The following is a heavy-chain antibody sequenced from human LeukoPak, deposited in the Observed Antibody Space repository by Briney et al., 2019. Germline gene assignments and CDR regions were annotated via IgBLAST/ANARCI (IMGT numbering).Heavy chain of an antibody. CDR1: GGSISRHY. D-gene: IGHD3-22*01. Sequence: PSQTLSLTCAVSGGSISRHYWSWIRQPPGKGLEWIGYIYYSGKTYYSPSLHSRVTISVDTSNNHFSLKLTSVTAADTAVYYCARLLDNDSSGDPDTFDMWGQGTMVTVS. CDR3: ARLLDNDSSGDPDTFDM. CDR2: IYYSGKT. J-gene: IGHJ3*02. V-gene: IGHV4-59*11.